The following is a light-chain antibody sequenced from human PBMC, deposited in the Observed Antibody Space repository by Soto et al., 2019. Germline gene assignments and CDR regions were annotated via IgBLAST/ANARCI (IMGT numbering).Light chain of an antibody. V-gene: IGKV1-9*01. CDR2: GAS. CDR1: QAIYRY. J-gene: IGKJ2*01. CDR3: QQLNSHPRT. Sequence: DIRLTQSPFFLSASVGDRVTISCRASQAIYRYLAWYQQKPGKAPKLLIFGASKLQSGVPSRFSGSGSGTEFTLTISSLQPEDFSTYYCQQLNSHPRTFGQGTKLEIK.